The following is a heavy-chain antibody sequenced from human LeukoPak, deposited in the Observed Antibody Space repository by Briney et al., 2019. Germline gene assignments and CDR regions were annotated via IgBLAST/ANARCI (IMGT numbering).Heavy chain of an antibody. J-gene: IGHJ5*02. V-gene: IGHV1-18*01. CDR3: ARANYDFWSGRNNWFDP. CDR2: ISSDNGDT. D-gene: IGHD3-3*01. Sequence: ASMKVSCKASGYTFTRNGVSWVRQAPGQGLEWMGWISSDNGDTHYAQKLQGRVTMSTDTSTSVAYMELRSLRSDDTAVYYCARANYDFWSGRNNWFDPWGQGTLVTVSS. CDR1: GYTFTRNG.